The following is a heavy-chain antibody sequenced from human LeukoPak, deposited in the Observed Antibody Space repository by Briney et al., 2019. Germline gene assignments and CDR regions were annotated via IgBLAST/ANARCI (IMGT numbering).Heavy chain of an antibody. Sequence: ASVKVSCKASGYTFTSYDINWVRQATGQGHEWMGWMNPNSGNTGYAQKFQGRVTMTRNTSISTAYMELSSLRSEDTAVYYCARGREWGSEGRNYFDYWGQGTLVTVSS. CDR2: MNPNSGNT. CDR3: ARGREWGSEGRNYFDY. D-gene: IGHD7-27*01. V-gene: IGHV1-8*01. CDR1: GYTFTSYD. J-gene: IGHJ4*02.